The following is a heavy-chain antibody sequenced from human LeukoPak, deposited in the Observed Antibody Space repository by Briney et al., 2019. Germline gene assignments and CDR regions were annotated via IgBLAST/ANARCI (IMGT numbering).Heavy chain of an antibody. J-gene: IGHJ5*02. CDR2: IYHSGST. V-gene: IGHV4-30-2*01. Sequence: SETLSLTCAVSGGSISSGGYSWSWIRQPPGKGLEWIGYIYHSGSTYYNPSLKSRVTISVDRSKNQFSLKLSSVTAADTAVYYCARGLQSVWFGELEYWFDPWGQGTLVTVSS. CDR1: GGSISSGGYS. CDR3: ARGLQSVWFGELEYWFDP. D-gene: IGHD3-10*01.